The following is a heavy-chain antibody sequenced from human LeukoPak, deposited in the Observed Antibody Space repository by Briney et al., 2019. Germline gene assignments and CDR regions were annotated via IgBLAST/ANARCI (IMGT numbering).Heavy chain of an antibody. D-gene: IGHD2-2*01. CDR1: GFTFSNAW. V-gene: IGHV3-15*01. J-gene: IGHJ4*02. CDR2: IKSKTDGGTT. CDR3: TRCRTSCQGYFDY. Sequence: NPGGSIRLSCAASGFTFSNAWMSWVRQAPGKGLEWVGRIKSKTDGGTTDYAAPVKGRFTISRDDSKNTLYLQMNSLKTEDTAVYYCTRCRTSCQGYFDYWGQGTLVTVSS.